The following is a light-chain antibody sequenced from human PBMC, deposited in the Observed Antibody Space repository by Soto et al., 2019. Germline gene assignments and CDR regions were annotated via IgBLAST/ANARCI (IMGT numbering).Light chain of an antibody. CDR2: EVS. V-gene: IGLV2-14*01. CDR3: SSYTSTGTLPI. Sequence: QSALTQPASVSGSPGQSITISCTGTSSDVGGYNYVSWYQHHPGKAPKLLIYEVSNRPSGVSNHFSGSKSGNTASLTISGLQAEDEADYHCSSYTSTGTLPIFGPGTKLTVL. J-gene: IGLJ1*01. CDR1: SSDVGGYNY.